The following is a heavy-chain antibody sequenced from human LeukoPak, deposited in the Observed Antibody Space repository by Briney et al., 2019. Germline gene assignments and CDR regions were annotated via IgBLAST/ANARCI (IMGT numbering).Heavy chain of an antibody. Sequence: GGSLRLSCAASGFTFSSYAMHWVRQAPGKGLEWVAVISYDGSNKYYADSVKGRFTISRDNSKNTLYLQMNSLRAEDTAVYYCAKDPYYDSSGYSDYWGQGTLVTVSS. CDR1: GFTFSSYA. CDR3: AKDPYYDSSGYSDY. CDR2: ISYDGSNK. V-gene: IGHV3-30*04. J-gene: IGHJ4*02. D-gene: IGHD3-22*01.